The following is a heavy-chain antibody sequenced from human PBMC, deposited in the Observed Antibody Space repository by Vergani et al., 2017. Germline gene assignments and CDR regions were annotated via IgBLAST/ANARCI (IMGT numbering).Heavy chain of an antibody. V-gene: IGHV4-34*01. Sequence: QVQLQQWGAGLLKPSETLSLTCAVYGGSFSGYFWTWIRQSPGRGLEWIGEINDSGRTNYNPSLKSRVTISEDTSKNQFSLKLTSVTAADTAMYYCARGHYHYDSISFDYWSQGTVITVS. J-gene: IGHJ4*02. D-gene: IGHD3-22*01. CDR2: INDSGRT. CDR1: GGSFSGYF. CDR3: ARGHYHYDSISFDY.